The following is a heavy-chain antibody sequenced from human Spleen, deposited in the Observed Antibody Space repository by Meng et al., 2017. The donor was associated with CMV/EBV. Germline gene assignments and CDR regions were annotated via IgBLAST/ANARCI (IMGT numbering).Heavy chain of an antibody. CDR1: GYSISSGYY. Sequence: SETLSLTCTVSGYSISSGYYWGWIRQPPGKGLEWIGSIYHSGSTYYNPSLKSRVTISVDTSKNQFSLKLSSVTAADTAVYYCARDLTTMVRGVIDYWGQGTLVTVSS. D-gene: IGHD3-10*01. CDR3: ARDLTTMVRGVIDY. V-gene: IGHV4-38-2*02. J-gene: IGHJ4*02. CDR2: IYHSGST.